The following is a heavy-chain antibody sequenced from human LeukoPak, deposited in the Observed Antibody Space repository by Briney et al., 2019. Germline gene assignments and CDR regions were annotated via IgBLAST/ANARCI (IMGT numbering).Heavy chain of an antibody. D-gene: IGHD4-17*01. CDR2: ISDSGGST. J-gene: IGHJ4*02. Sequence: GGSLRLSCVASGFTFSSYALNWVRQTPGKGLEWVSDISDSGGSTSYADSVKGRFTISRDNSKNTLYLQMNSLGAEDTAVYYCAKAVITVTTRRGFDSWGQGTLVTVSS. CDR3: AKAVITVTTRRGFDS. V-gene: IGHV3-23*01. CDR1: GFTFSSYA.